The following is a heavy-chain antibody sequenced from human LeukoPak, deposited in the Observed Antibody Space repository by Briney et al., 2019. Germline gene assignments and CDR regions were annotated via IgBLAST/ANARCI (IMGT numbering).Heavy chain of an antibody. V-gene: IGHV3-30*02. D-gene: IGHD3-10*01. Sequence: GGSLRLSCAASGFTFSSYGMHWVRQAPGKGLEWVAFIRYDGSNKYYADSVKGRFTISRDNSKNTLYLQMNSLRAEDTAVYYCAREEDADRYPSGSGNYPYYYYYYGMDVWGQGTTVTVSS. CDR1: GFTFSSYG. CDR3: AREEDADRYPSGSGNYPYYYYYYGMDV. CDR2: IRYDGSNK. J-gene: IGHJ6*02.